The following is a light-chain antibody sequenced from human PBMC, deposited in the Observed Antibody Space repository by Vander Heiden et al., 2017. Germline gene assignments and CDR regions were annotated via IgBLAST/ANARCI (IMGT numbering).Light chain of an antibody. CDR3: CSYAGSYTCWV. CDR2: DVS. V-gene: IGLV2-11*01. CDR1: SSDVGGYNY. Sequence: QSALTQPRSVSGSPGQSVTISCTGTSSDVGGYNYVSWYQKHPGKAPKLMMYDVSKRPSGVPDRFSGSKSGNTASLTISGLQAEDEADYYCCSYAGSYTCWVFGGGTKLTVL. J-gene: IGLJ3*02.